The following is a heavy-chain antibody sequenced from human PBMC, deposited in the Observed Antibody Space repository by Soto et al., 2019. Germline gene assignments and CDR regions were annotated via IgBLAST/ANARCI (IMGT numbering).Heavy chain of an antibody. CDR2: MNPNSGNT. V-gene: IGHV1-8*01. J-gene: IGHJ6*03. CDR1: GYTFTSYD. Sequence: ASVKVSCKASGYTFTSYDINWVRQATGQGLEWMGRMNPNSGNTGYAQKFQGRVTMTRNTSISTAYMELSSLRSEDTAVYYCAILVTVTTYWGYYYYMDVWGKGTTVTVSS. D-gene: IGHD4-17*01. CDR3: AILVTVTTYWGYYYYMDV.